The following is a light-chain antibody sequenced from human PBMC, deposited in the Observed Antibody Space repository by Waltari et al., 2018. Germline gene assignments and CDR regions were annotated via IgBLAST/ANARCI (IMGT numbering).Light chain of an antibody. CDR1: SSDVGGYNY. V-gene: IGLV2-14*01. CDR2: DVS. Sequence: SALTQPASVSGSPGQSITIPCTGTSSDVGGYNYVSWYQQHPGKAPKLMIYDVSKRPSGVSNRFSGSKSGNTASLTISGLQAEDEADYYCSSYTSSSTFPKVVFGGGTKLTVL. J-gene: IGLJ2*01. CDR3: SSYTSSSTFPKVV.